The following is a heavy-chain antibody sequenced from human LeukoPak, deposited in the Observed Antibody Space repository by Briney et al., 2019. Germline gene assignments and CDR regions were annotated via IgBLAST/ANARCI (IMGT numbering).Heavy chain of an antibody. V-gene: IGHV3-7*01. D-gene: IGHD2-2*01. Sequence: GGSLRLSCAASGFTFSSYWMSWVRQAPGKGLEWVANIKQDGSEKYYVDSVKGRFTISRDNAKNSLYLQMNSLRAEDTAVYYCAREDCSSTSCQFDYWGQGTLVTVSS. J-gene: IGHJ4*02. CDR2: IKQDGSEK. CDR3: AREDCSSTSCQFDY. CDR1: GFTFSSYW.